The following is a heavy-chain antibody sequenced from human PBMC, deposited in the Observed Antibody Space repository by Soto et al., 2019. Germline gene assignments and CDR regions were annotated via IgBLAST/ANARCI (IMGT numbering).Heavy chain of an antibody. CDR3: ARAIAAAGTTELGSLAC. CDR1: GGSFSAYY. V-gene: IGHV4-34*01. Sequence: PSETLSLTCAVYGGSFSAYYWSWIRQPPGKGLEWIGEINHSGSTNYNPSLKSRVTISVDTSKNQFSLKLSSVTAADTAVYYCARAIAAAGTTELGSLACWGQGTLVPSPQ. J-gene: IGHJ4*02. CDR2: INHSGST. D-gene: IGHD6-13*01.